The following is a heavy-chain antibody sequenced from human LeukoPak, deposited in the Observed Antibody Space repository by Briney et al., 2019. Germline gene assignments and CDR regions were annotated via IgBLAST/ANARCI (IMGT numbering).Heavy chain of an antibody. CDR1: GFPFSTYS. V-gene: IGHV3-48*01. CDR3: AREDYDFWSGYSRRALGY. CDR2: ISSSTSTI. Sequence: PGGSLRLSCAASGFPFSTYSMNWVRQAPGKGLEWFSYISSSTSTIYYADSVKGRFTISRDNAKNSLYLQMHSLRAEDTAVYYCAREDYDFWSGYSRRALGYWGQGTLVAVSS. D-gene: IGHD3-3*01. J-gene: IGHJ4*02.